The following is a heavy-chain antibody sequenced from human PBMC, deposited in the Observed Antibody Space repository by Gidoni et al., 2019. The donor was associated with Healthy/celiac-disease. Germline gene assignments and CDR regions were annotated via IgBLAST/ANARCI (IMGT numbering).Heavy chain of an antibody. D-gene: IGHD5-12*01. CDR1: GYTFIIYH. CDR3: ARGGDGYNPHEY. CDR2: INPSGGST. V-gene: IGHV1-46*01. J-gene: IGHJ4*02. Sequence: QVQLVQSGAEVKKPGASVKVSCKASGYTFIIYHMHWVRQAPGQGLEWMGLINPSGGSTSYAQKFQGRVTMTRDTSTSTVYMELSSLRSEDTAVYYCARGGDGYNPHEYWGQGTLVTVSS.